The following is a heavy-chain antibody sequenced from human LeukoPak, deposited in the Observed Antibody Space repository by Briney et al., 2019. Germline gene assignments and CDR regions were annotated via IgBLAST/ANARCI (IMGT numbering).Heavy chain of an antibody. CDR1: GFTFSGCA. Sequence: TSVKVSCKASGFTFSGCAMQWLRQARGQRLEWIGWIVVGTGKKDYAQRFQERVTITTDMTTSTAYMELSSLRSEDTAVYYCAAGVGYTYGLSLGATALISDVWGQGTMVTVSS. CDR2: IVVGTGKK. V-gene: IGHV1-58*02. D-gene: IGHD5-18*01. CDR3: AAGVGYTYGLSLGATALISDV. J-gene: IGHJ3*01.